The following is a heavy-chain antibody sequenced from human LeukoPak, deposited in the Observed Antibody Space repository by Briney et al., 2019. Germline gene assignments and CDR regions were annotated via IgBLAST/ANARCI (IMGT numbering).Heavy chain of an antibody. CDR3: ARSSWYDIIDY. Sequence: PSETLSLTCTVSGGSISSSSHYWSWIRQPAGKGLEWIGRIYTSGSTNYNPSLKSRVTISVDTPKNQFSLKLSSVTAADTAVYYCARSSWYDIIDYWGQGTLVTVSS. V-gene: IGHV4-61*02. CDR2: IYTSGST. J-gene: IGHJ4*02. CDR1: GGSISSSSHY. D-gene: IGHD6-13*01.